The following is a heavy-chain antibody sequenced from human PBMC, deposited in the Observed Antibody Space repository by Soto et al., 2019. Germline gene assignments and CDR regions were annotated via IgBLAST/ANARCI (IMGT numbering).Heavy chain of an antibody. D-gene: IGHD5-12*01. Sequence: ASVKVSCKGAGYTFSNCYMHWVRQAPGQGLEWMGIINPSGDSTSYAQEFQGRVTMTREASTSTLYMELSSLRSEDTAVYYCARATRSGSPHFDHWGQGTLVTVSS. J-gene: IGHJ4*02. CDR2: INPSGDST. V-gene: IGHV1-46*01. CDR3: ARATRSGSPHFDH. CDR1: GYTFSNCY.